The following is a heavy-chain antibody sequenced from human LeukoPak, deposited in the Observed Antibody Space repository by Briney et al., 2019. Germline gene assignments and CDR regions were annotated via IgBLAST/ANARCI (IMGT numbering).Heavy chain of an antibody. D-gene: IGHD6-19*01. Sequence: GGSLRLSCAASGFTFSSYAMSWVRQAPGKGLEWVSAISGSGGSTYYADSVKGRFTISRDNSKNTLYLQMNSLRAEDTAVYYCAKSGSSGWYENWFDPWGQGTLVTVSS. CDR1: GFTFSSYA. V-gene: IGHV3-23*01. J-gene: IGHJ5*02. CDR2: ISGSGGST. CDR3: AKSGSSGWYENWFDP.